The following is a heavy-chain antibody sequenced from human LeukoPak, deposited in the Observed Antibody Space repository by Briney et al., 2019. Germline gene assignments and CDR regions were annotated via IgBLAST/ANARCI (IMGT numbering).Heavy chain of an antibody. Sequence: PSETLSLTCTVSGGSISSYYRSWIRQPPGKGLEWIAYISDIGSINYNPSLKSRVTISLDTSKNQFSLKLSSVTAADTAVYYCAGHHPRNTVDFWGQGTLATVSS. D-gene: IGHD2/OR15-2a*01. CDR1: GGSISSYY. J-gene: IGHJ4*02. CDR2: ISDIGSI. CDR3: AGHHPRNTVDF. V-gene: IGHV4-59*08.